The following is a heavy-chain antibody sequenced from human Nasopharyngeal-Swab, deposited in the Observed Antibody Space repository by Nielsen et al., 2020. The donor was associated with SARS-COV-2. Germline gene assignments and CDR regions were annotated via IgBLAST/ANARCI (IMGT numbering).Heavy chain of an antibody. CDR2: IYYSRST. Sequence: SETLSLTCTVSGGSISSSSYYWGWILQPPGKGLDWIGSIYYSRSTYYNPSLKSRVTISVDTSKNQFSLKLSSVTAADTAVYYCARESPPDWYFDLWGRGTLVTVSS. CDR1: GGSISSSSYY. CDR3: ARESPPDWYFDL. J-gene: IGHJ2*01. V-gene: IGHV4-39*07.